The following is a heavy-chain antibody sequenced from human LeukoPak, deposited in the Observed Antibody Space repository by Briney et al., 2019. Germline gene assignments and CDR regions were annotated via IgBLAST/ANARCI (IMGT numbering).Heavy chain of an antibody. CDR2: ISGSGGST. CDR1: GFTFSSYA. Sequence: GGSLRLSCAASGFTFSSYAMSWVRQAPGKGLEWVSAISGSGGSTYYADSVKGRFTISRDNAKNSLYLQMNSLRDEDTAVYYCARDHYYDSSGYYIDAFDIWGQGTMVTVSS. D-gene: IGHD3-22*01. V-gene: IGHV3-23*01. J-gene: IGHJ3*02. CDR3: ARDHYYDSSGYYIDAFDI.